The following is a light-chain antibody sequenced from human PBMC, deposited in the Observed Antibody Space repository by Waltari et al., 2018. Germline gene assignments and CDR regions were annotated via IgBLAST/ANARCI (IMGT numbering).Light chain of an antibody. V-gene: IGKV1D-12*01. CDR1: QGISSW. J-gene: IGKJ5*01. CDR3: QQADSFPIT. CDR2: AAS. Sequence: DIQMTQSPSSVSASVGDRVTITCRASQGISSWLAWYQHKPGKVPKLLITAASSLQSGVPSRCSVSGSGTDFTLIISSLQPEDFATYYCQQADSFPITFGQGTRLEIK.